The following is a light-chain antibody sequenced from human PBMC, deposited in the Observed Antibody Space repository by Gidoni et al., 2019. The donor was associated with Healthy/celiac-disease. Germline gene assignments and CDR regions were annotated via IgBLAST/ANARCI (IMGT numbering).Light chain of an antibody. J-gene: IGKJ4*01. V-gene: IGKV1-39*01. Sequence: DIQMTQSPASLSASVGDRVTITCRASQSISSYLNWYQQKPGKAPKLLIYAASSLQSGVPSRLSGSGSGTDFTLTISSLQPEDFATYYCQQCYSSPLTFGGGTKVEIK. CDR2: AAS. CDR1: QSISSY. CDR3: QQCYSSPLT.